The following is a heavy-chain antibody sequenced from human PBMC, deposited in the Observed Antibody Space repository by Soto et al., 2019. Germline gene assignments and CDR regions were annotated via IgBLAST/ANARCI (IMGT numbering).Heavy chain of an antibody. CDR1: GYTFTSYG. CDR3: AEDLPPPDY. V-gene: IGHV1-18*01. CDR2: ISAYNGNT. Sequence: QVQLVQSGAEVKKPGASVKVSCKASGYTFTSYGISWVRQAPGQGLEWMGWISAYNGNTNYAQKLQGRVTITPDTTTSTRYMELRSLRSDDTAVYYCAEDLPPPDYWGQGTLVTVSS. J-gene: IGHJ4*02.